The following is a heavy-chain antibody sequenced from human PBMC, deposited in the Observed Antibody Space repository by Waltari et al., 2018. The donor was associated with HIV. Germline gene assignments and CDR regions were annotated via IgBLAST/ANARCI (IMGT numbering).Heavy chain of an antibody. J-gene: IGHJ6*02. CDR2: ISYDGSNK. CDR3: AKGALIVVVKTGYGMDV. V-gene: IGHV3-30*18. Sequence: QVQLVESGGGVVQPGRSLRLSCAASGFTFSSYGMHWVRQAPGKGLEWVAVISYDGSNKYYADSVKGRFTISRDNSKNTLYLQMNSLRAEDTAVYYCAKGALIVVVKTGYGMDVWGQGTTVTVS. CDR1: GFTFSSYG. D-gene: IGHD2-21*01.